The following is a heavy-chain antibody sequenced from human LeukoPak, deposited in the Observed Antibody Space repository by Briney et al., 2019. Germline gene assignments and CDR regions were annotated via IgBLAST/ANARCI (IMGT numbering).Heavy chain of an antibody. CDR2: IYPGDSDT. V-gene: IGHV5-51*01. CDR3: AWVRTSVVPAAIYY. Sequence: GESLKISCKGSGYSFTSYCIGCVRQMPGKGLEWMGIIYPGDSDTRYSPSFQGQVTISADKSISTAYLQWSSLKASDTAMYYCAWVRTSVVPAAIYYWGQGTLVTVSS. J-gene: IGHJ4*02. D-gene: IGHD2-2*01. CDR1: GYSFTSYC.